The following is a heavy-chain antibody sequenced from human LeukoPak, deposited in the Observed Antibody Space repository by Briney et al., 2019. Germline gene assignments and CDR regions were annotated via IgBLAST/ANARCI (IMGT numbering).Heavy chain of an antibody. CDR3: ARGLSSGWYNWFDH. CDR2: INSDGTTA. CDR1: GFTFSTYW. V-gene: IGHV3-74*01. J-gene: IGHJ5*02. Sequence: GGSLRLSCAASGFTFSTYWMHWVRQAPGKGLEWVSRINSDGTTAIYADYVKGRFTISRENAKNTVYLQMNSLRDEDTAVYYCARGLSSGWYNWFDHWGQGTLVTVSS. D-gene: IGHD6-19*01.